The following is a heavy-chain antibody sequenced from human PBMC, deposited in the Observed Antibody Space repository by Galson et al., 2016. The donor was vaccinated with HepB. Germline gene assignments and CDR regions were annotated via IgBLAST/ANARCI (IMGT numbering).Heavy chain of an antibody. J-gene: IGHJ4*02. V-gene: IGHV6-1*01. CDR1: GDSVSGYTGV. CDR3: ARDSPGNSFFDY. D-gene: IGHD4-23*01. CDR2: TYYRSQWYY. Sequence: CAISGDSVSGYTGVWNWIRQSPSGGLEWLGRTYYRSQWYYHYAESVKGRITIYPDTSKNHFSLRLTSVTPEDTAVYYCARDSPGNSFFDYWSQGTLVTVSS.